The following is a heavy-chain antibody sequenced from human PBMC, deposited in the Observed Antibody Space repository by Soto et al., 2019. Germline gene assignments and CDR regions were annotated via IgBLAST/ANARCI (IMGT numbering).Heavy chain of an antibody. Sequence: ASVKVSCKASGGTFSSYAISWVRQTPGQGLEWLGGFIPVYRTLNYAQKFQGRVTITADESTGTAYMTLSSLASDDTAVYYCATGVIWIGYFTVDSWGQGTRVTVSS. D-gene: IGHD3-3*01. J-gene: IGHJ4*02. CDR3: ATGVIWIGYFTVDS. CDR2: FIPVYRTL. CDR1: GGTFSSYA. V-gene: IGHV1-69*13.